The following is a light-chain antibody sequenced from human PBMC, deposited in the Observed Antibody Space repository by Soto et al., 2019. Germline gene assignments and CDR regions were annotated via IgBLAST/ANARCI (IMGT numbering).Light chain of an antibody. CDR3: TSYVGNDIWV. CDR1: RSDVGDYKY. J-gene: IGLJ3*02. Sequence: QSALTQPPSASGSPGKSVTISCTGTRSDVGDYKYVSWYQQYQGTAPKLMIYEVTKRPSGGPDRFSGSKSGNTASLTVSGLQAEDEADYYCTSYVGNDIWVFGGGTKLTVL. V-gene: IGLV2-8*01. CDR2: EVT.